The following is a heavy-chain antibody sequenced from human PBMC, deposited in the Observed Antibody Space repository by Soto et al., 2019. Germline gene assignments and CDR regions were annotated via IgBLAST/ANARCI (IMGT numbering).Heavy chain of an antibody. D-gene: IGHD3-16*01. V-gene: IGHV3-30*18. Sequence: QVQLVESGGGVVQPGRSLRLSCVASGFTFSTYGIHWVRQAPGKGLEWVAVMSYDGSHKYYVDSVKGRFTISRDNSKNSLYLQMNSLRAEDTAVYYCAKDHVGGPHYDGMDVWGQGTTVTVSS. CDR3: AKDHVGGPHYDGMDV. CDR1: GFTFSTYG. CDR2: MSYDGSHK. J-gene: IGHJ6*02.